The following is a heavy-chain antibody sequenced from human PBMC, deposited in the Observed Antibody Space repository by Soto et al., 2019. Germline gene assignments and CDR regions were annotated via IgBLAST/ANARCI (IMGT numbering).Heavy chain of an antibody. CDR1: GFTFSSYS. D-gene: IGHD3-22*01. V-gene: IGHV3-21*01. Sequence: PGGSLRLSCAASGFTFSSYSMNWVRQAPGKGLEWVSSISSSSSYIYYADSVKGRFTISRDNAKNSLYLQMNSLRAEDTAVYYCARAGDSSGSLGYWGQGTLVTVSS. CDR2: ISSSSSYI. J-gene: IGHJ4*02. CDR3: ARAGDSSGSLGY.